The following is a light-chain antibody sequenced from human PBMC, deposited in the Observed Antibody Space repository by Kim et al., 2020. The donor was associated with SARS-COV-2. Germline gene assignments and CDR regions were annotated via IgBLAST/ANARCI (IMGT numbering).Light chain of an antibody. Sequence: HGEGAALSCRASQRVSSSLAWCQHKPGQAPRLLIYGASTRATGIPARFSGSGSGTEFTLTISSLQSEDFAVYYCQQYNNWPPSITFGQGTRLEIK. CDR2: GAS. J-gene: IGKJ5*01. CDR3: QQYNNWPPSIT. V-gene: IGKV3-15*01. CDR1: QRVSSS.